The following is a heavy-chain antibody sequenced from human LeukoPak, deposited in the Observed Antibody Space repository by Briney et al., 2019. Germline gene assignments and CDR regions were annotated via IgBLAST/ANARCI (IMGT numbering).Heavy chain of an antibody. V-gene: IGHV3-11*06. J-gene: IGHJ4*02. CDR2: ISSSGSFT. CDR1: GFTFGDSY. CDR3: ASGMVRGVINY. Sequence: GGSLRLSCAASGFTFGDSYMNWIRQAPGKGLEWLSYISSSGSFTNYADSVRGRFTISRDNAKNSLFLQMNSLRAEDTAVYYCASGMVRGVINYWGQGTLVTVSS. D-gene: IGHD3-10*01.